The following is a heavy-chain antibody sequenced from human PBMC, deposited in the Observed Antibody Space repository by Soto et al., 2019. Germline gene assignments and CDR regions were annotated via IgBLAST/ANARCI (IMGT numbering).Heavy chain of an antibody. Sequence: ASVKVSCKASGYTFTGYYMHWVRQAPGQGLEWMGWINPNSGGTNYAQKFQGWVTMTRDTSISTAYMELSRLRSDDTAVYYCARDSSSSSSAFDIWGQGTMVTVSS. CDR1: GYTFTGYY. J-gene: IGHJ3*02. CDR3: ARDSSSSSSAFDI. CDR2: INPNSGGT. D-gene: IGHD6-6*01. V-gene: IGHV1-2*04.